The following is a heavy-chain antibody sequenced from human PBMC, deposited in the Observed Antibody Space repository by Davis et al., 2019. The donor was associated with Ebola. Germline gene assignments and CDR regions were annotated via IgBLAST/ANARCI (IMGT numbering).Heavy chain of an antibody. V-gene: IGHV5-51*01. CDR1: GYTFPNFW. Sequence: PGGSLRLSCKGSGYTFPNFWIAWVRQMPGKGLEWMGIIYPGDSETRYSPSFQGQVTISVDKSISTAYLQWSSLKASDTAMYYCAKRAVTAFDHWGQGTLVTVSS. CDR2: IYPGDSET. CDR3: AKRAVTAFDH. D-gene: IGHD2-21*02. J-gene: IGHJ4*02.